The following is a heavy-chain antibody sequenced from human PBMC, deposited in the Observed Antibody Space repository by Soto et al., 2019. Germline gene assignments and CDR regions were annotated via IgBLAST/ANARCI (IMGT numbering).Heavy chain of an antibody. V-gene: IGHV1-2*02. D-gene: IGHD3-22*01. CDR1: GYTFTGYY. J-gene: IGHJ5*02. CDR3: ARDPTYYYDSSGSFDP. Sequence: ASVKVSCKVSGYTFTGYYMQWVRQAPGQGLEWMGWINPNSGGTNYAQKFQGRVTMTRDTSISTAYMELSRLRSDDTAVYYCARDPTYYYDSSGSFDPWGQGTLVTVSS. CDR2: INPNSGGT.